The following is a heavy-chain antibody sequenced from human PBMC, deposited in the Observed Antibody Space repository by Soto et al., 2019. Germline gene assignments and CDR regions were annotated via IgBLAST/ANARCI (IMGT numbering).Heavy chain of an antibody. CDR1: GYTLTELS. CDR3: ATASGRVGDCPDY. Sequence: ASVKVSCKVSGYTLTELSMHWVRQAPGKGLEWMGGFDPEDGETIYAPKFQGRVTMTEDTSTDTAYMELSSLRSEDTAVYYCATASGRVGDCPDYWGQGTLVTVSS. V-gene: IGHV1-24*01. D-gene: IGHD2-21*01. J-gene: IGHJ4*02. CDR2: FDPEDGET.